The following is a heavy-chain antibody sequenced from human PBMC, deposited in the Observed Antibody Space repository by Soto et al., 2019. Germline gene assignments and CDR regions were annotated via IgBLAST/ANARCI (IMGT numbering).Heavy chain of an antibody. CDR2: IYSGGST. CDR1: GFTVNSNY. D-gene: IGHD3-22*01. J-gene: IGHJ6*02. V-gene: IGHV3-66*01. Sequence: EEQLVESGGGLVQPGGSLRLSCAASGFTVNSNYMNWVRQAPGKGLEWVSVIYSGGSTYYADSVKGRFTISRDNSKNTLYLQMNSLRAEDTAVYFCARGVDYYDSSGYYFQGYGMDVWGQGTTVTVSS. CDR3: ARGVDYYDSSGYYFQGYGMDV.